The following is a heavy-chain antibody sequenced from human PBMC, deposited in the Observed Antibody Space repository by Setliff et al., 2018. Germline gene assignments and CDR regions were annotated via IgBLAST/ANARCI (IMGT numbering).Heavy chain of an antibody. D-gene: IGHD3-22*01. CDR2: VYYSGNT. V-gene: IGHV4-39*07. J-gene: IGHJ4*02. Sequence: PSETLSLTCTVSGGSISTTDYYWGWIRQPPGKGLEWIGFVYYSGNTYYSPSLKSRVTMFVDTSKNQFSLMLYSVTAADTAIYYCARYDSSGYSENYYFDYWGQGTLVTVSS. CDR1: GGSISTTDYY. CDR3: ARYDSSGYSENYYFDY.